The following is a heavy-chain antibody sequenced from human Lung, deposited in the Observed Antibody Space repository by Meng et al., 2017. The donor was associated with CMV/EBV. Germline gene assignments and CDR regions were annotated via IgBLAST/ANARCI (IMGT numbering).Heavy chain of an antibody. CDR3: AKEWLDATTGQFDY. V-gene: IGHV4-4*02. J-gene: IGHJ4*02. Sequence: VSGASISTDNWWSWVRQPPGKGLEWIGEIYRSGRTNYSPSLKSRVTISIDRSKNQFSLRLTSVTAADTAVYYCAKEWLDATTGQFDYWGQGTLVTVSS. D-gene: IGHD6-19*01. CDR2: IYRSGRT. CDR1: GASISTDNW.